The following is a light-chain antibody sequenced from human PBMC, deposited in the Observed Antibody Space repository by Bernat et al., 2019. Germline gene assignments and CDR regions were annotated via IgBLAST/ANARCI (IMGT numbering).Light chain of an antibody. J-gene: IGLJ1*01. CDR1: NIGTKS. Sequence: SYVLTQPPSVSVAPGQTATITCGGNNIGTKSVNWYQQKPGQAPVLVMYSDSGRPSGIPERISGSNSGNTATLTISRVEAGDEADYYCQVWDSNNDHYVFGPGSKVTVL. CDR2: SDS. CDR3: QVWDSNNDHYV. V-gene: IGLV3-21*04.